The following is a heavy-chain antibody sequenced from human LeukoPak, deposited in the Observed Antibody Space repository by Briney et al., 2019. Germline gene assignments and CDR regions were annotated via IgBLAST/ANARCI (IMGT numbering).Heavy chain of an antibody. V-gene: IGHV3-33*08. D-gene: IGHD2-2*01. CDR2: IWPDGSNK. Sequence: GGSLRLSCAASGFTFNTYAISWVRQAPGKGRVGVVFIWPDGSNKLYGDSVKRRFTIYRDNSKNTVYLQMNSLRAEDTAVYYRARDYCRTTSCLESWGQETLVSVLS. CDR3: ARDYCRTTSCLES. CDR1: GFTFNTYA. J-gene: IGHJ4*02.